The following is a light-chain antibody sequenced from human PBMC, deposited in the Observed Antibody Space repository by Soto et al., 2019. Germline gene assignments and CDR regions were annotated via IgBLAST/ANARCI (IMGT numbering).Light chain of an antibody. V-gene: IGLV2-14*01. CDR1: SSDVGGYNY. CDR3: SSYTRSSTSKSV. J-gene: IGLJ3*02. Sequence: QSALTQPASVSGSPGQSITISCTGTSSDVGGYNYVSWYQQHPGKAPKLMIYDVSNRPSVVSNRFSGSKSGNTASLTISGLQAEDEADYYCSSYTRSSTSKSVFGGWTKLTVL. CDR2: DVS.